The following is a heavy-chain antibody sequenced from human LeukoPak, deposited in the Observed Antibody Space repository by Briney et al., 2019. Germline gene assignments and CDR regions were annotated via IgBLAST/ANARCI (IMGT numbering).Heavy chain of an antibody. Sequence: SETLSLTCTVSGGSINNYYWSWIRQPAGKGLEWIGRIYTRRSTHYNPSLKSRVTMSVDTSKNQFSLKLSSVTAADTAVYYCARGRYCSADICSGGDAFDIWGQGTMVSVSS. CDR2: IYTRRST. J-gene: IGHJ3*02. CDR1: GGSINNYY. D-gene: IGHD2-15*01. CDR3: ARGRYCSADICSGGDAFDI. V-gene: IGHV4-4*07.